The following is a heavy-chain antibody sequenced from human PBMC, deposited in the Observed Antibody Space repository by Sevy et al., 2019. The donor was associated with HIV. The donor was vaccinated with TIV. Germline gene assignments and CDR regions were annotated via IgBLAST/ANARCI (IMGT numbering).Heavy chain of an antibody. CDR2: IKSSFYGGTV. CDR1: GFSFGDFS. J-gene: IGHJ4*02. V-gene: IGHV3-49*03. Sequence: SLRLSCTSSGFSFGDFSMSWLRQAPGKGLEWVAFIKSSFYGGTVDHAASVKGRFIISRDDSKSIAYLQMNDLKIEDTGVYYCTRRKAAQSVFDYWGQGALVTVSS. CDR3: TRRKAAQSVFDY. D-gene: IGHD6-13*01.